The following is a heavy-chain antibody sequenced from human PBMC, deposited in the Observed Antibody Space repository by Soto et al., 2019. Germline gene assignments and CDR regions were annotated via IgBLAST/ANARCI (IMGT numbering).Heavy chain of an antibody. D-gene: IGHD2-2*01. CDR2: IIPIFGTA. V-gene: IGHV1-69*06. Sequence: SVKVSCKASGGTFSSYAISWVRQAPGQGLEWMGGIIPIFGTANYAQKFQGRVTITADKSTSTAYMELSSLRSEDTAVYYCARDRYCSSTSCHRVTRNNWFDPWGQGTLVTVSS. CDR3: ARDRYCSSTSCHRVTRNNWFDP. J-gene: IGHJ5*02. CDR1: GGTFSSYA.